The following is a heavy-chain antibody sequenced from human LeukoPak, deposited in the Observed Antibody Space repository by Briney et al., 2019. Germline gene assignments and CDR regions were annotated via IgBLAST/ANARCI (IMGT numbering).Heavy chain of an antibody. CDR3: ARSLPRYDFWSGYYEPLNAFDI. CDR2: INHSGST. Sequence: SETLSLTCAVYGGSFSGYYWSWIRQPPGKGLEWIGEINHSGSTNYNPSLKSRVTISVDTSKNQFSLKLSSVTASDTVVYYCARSLPRYDFWSGYYEPLNAFDIWGQGTMVTVSS. D-gene: IGHD3-3*01. J-gene: IGHJ3*02. V-gene: IGHV4-34*01. CDR1: GGSFSGYY.